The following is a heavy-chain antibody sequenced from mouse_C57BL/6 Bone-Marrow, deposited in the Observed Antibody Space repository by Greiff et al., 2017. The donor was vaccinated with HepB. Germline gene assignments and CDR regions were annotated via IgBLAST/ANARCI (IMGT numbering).Heavy chain of an antibody. Sequence: EVQLQESGAELVRPRASVKLSCTASGFNIKDDYMHWVKQRPEQGLEWIGWIDPENGDTEYASKFQGKATITADTSSNTAYLQLSSLTSEDTAVYYCTASITTVVARAYWGQGTLVTVSA. J-gene: IGHJ3*01. CDR1: GFNIKDDY. D-gene: IGHD1-1*01. CDR2: IDPENGDT. CDR3: TASITTVVARAY. V-gene: IGHV14-4*01.